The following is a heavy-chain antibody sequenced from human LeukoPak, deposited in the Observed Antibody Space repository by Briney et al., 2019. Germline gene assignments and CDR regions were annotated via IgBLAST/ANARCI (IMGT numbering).Heavy chain of an antibody. Sequence: SETLSLTCAVYGGSFSGYYWSWIRQPPGKGLEWIGEINHSGSTNYNPSLKSRVTISVDTSKNQFSLKPSFVTAADTAVYYCAASSGWSIGTFDYWGQGTLVTVSS. CDR1: GGSFSGYY. D-gene: IGHD6-19*01. J-gene: IGHJ4*02. CDR2: INHSGST. V-gene: IGHV4-34*01. CDR3: AASSGWSIGTFDY.